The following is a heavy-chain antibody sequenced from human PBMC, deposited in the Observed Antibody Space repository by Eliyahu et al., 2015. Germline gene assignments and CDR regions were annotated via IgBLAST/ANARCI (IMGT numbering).Heavy chain of an antibody. Sequence: EVQLVESGGGLVKPGGSLRLSCAASGFTFSNAWXXWVRXAPGXGLEGVGRIKSKTDGGTTDYAAPVKGRFTISRDDSKNTLYLQMNSLKTEDTAVYYCTTDSNTLRELWFGELLFGTEYYFDYWGQGTLVTVSS. CDR3: TTDSNTLRELWFGELLFGTEYYFDY. V-gene: IGHV3-15*01. D-gene: IGHD3-10*01. J-gene: IGHJ4*02. CDR1: GFTFSNAW. CDR2: IKSKTDGGTT.